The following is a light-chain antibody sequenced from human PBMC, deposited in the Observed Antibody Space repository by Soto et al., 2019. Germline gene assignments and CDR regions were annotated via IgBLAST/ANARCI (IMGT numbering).Light chain of an antibody. CDR3: QQYYSYPFT. CDR1: QGISSY. Sequence: AIRMTQSPSSFSASTGDRVTITCRASQGISSYLAWYQQKPGKAPKLLIYAASTLQSGVPSRFSGSGSGTDFTLTISCLQSEDFATYYCQQYYSYPFTFAPGTKVDI. CDR2: AAS. V-gene: IGKV1-8*01. J-gene: IGKJ3*01.